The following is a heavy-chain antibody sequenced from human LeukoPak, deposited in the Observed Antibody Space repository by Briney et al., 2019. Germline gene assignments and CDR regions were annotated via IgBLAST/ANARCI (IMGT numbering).Heavy chain of an antibody. D-gene: IGHD2-15*01. J-gene: IGHJ4*02. CDR2: ISSSSSTI. Sequence: GGSLRLSCAASGFTFSSYSMNWVRQAPGKGLEWVSYISSSSSTIYYADSVKGRFTISRDSAKNSLYLQMNSLRAEDTAVYYCARDRGDIVVVVAATPDAIDYWGQGTLVTVSS. CDR1: GFTFSSYS. V-gene: IGHV3-48*01. CDR3: ARDRGDIVVVVAATPDAIDY.